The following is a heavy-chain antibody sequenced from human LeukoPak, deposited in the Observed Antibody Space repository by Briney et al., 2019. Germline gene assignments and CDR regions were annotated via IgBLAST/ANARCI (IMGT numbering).Heavy chain of an antibody. CDR1: GGSISSNNW. J-gene: IGHJ4*02. V-gene: IGHV4-4*02. CDR3: ASGSMVRGVRWGFDY. D-gene: IGHD3-10*01. CDR2: IYHSGST. Sequence: SETLSLTCAVSGGSISSNNWWSWVRQPPGKGLEWIGEIYHSGSTNYNPSLKSRGTISVDKSKNQFSLKLSSVTAADTAVYYCASGSMVRGVRWGFDYWGQGTLVTVSS.